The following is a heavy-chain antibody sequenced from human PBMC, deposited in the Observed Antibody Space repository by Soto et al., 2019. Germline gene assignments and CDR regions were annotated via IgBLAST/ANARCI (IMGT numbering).Heavy chain of an antibody. CDR2: ISSGGNTM. J-gene: IGHJ5*02. V-gene: IGHV3-48*03. Sequence: GGSLRLSCAASGFTFSNFEMNWVRQAPGKGLEWVSYISSGGNTMYYADSVKGRFTISRDNAKNSLYLEMNSLRAEDTAVYYCVREFVRDFHNWFDLWGQGILVTVSS. CDR3: VREFVRDFHNWFDL. CDR1: GFTFSNFE. D-gene: IGHD2-21*02.